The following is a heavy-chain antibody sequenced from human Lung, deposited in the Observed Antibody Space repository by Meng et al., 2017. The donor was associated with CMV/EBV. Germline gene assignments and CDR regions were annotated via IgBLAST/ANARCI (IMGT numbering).Heavy chain of an antibody. J-gene: IGHJ4*02. V-gene: IGHV4-34*01. Sequence: SETLSLTCAVYGGSFSEYDWSWIRQSPGKGLEWIGEINHSGNTTYNPSLKSRATISIDASKRQFSLKLYSVTAADTAVYYCARRSPNWGLDDWGQGTLVTVSS. CDR3: ARRSPNWGLDD. CDR2: INHSGNT. D-gene: IGHD7-27*01. CDR1: GGSFSEYD.